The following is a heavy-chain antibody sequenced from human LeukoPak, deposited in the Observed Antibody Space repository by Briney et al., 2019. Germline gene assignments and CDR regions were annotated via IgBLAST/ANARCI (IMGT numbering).Heavy chain of an antibody. CDR3: ARALGYCSSTSCPYYYYYYMDV. CDR1: GGTFSSYA. D-gene: IGHD2-2*01. CDR2: IIPIFGTA. V-gene: IGHV1-69*05. Sequence: PVKVSCKASGGTFSSYAISWVRQAPGQGLEWMGGIIPIFGTANYAQKFQGRVTITTDESTSTAYMELSSLRSEDTAVYYCARALGYCSSTSCPYYYYYYMDVWGKGTTVTVSS. J-gene: IGHJ6*03.